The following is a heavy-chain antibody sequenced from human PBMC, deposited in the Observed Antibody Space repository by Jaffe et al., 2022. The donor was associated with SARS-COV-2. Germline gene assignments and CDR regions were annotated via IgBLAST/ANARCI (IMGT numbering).Heavy chain of an antibody. V-gene: IGHV3-48*03. CDR3: ARAPGYSRGWYGFYFDF. Sequence: EVQLVESGGGLVQPGGSLRLSCGASGFTFNYYKMNWVRQAPGKGLEWVSVDTGDNTIYYADSVKGRFTISTDNAQNSLYLQMNSLRAEDTAVYYCARAPGYSRGWYGFYFDFWGQGTLVTDSS. D-gene: IGHD6-19*01. CDR1: GFTFNYYK. CDR2: DTGDNTI. J-gene: IGHJ4*02.